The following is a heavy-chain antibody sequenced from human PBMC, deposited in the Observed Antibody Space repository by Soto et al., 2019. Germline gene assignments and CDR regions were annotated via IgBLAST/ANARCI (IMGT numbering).Heavy chain of an antibody. Sequence: QVQLVESGGGVVQPGRSLRLSCAASGFTFSSDGMHWVRQAPGKGLEWVAVISYDGSNKYYADSVKGRFTISRDNSKNTLYLQMTSLRAEDTAVYYCAKESYYYDSSGYSNFDYWGQGTLVTVSS. CDR2: ISYDGSNK. J-gene: IGHJ4*02. CDR3: AKESYYYDSSGYSNFDY. CDR1: GFTFSSDG. V-gene: IGHV3-30*18. D-gene: IGHD3-22*01.